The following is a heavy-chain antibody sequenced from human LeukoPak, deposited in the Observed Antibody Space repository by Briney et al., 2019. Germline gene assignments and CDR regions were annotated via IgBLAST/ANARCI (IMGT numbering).Heavy chain of an antibody. CDR1: GFTFSSYS. J-gene: IGHJ4*02. CDR2: ISSSSSYI. Sequence: GGSLRLSCAASGFTFSSYSMNWVRQAPGKGPEWVSSISSSSSYIYYADSVKGRFTISRDNAENSLYLQMKSGRAEDTTLYYCAKGGRSVLYYFDYWGQGTLVTVSS. V-gene: IGHV3-21*01. CDR3: AKGGRSVLYYFDY. D-gene: IGHD3-16*01.